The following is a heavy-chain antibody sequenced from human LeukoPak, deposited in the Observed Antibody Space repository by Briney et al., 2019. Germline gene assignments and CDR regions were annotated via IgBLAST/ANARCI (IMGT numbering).Heavy chain of an antibody. CDR3: ANSDVPSF. J-gene: IGHJ4*02. D-gene: IGHD2-2*01. Sequence: GGSLTLSCAASGFTFRNYWMTWVRQAPGKGLEWVANIKEDGGEEYYVDSVKGRFTISRDNAKNLLYLQLNSLRVEDTAVYYCANSDVPSFWGQGTLVTVSS. CDR1: GFTFRNYW. V-gene: IGHV3-7*05. CDR2: IKEDGGEE.